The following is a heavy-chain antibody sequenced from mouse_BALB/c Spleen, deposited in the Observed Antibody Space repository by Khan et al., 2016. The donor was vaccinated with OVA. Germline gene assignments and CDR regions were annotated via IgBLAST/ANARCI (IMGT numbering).Heavy chain of an antibody. CDR2: IWSDGST. CDR1: GFSLTNYG. Sequence: QVQLKESGPGLVAPSQSLSITCTISGFSLTNYGVHWVRQPPGKGLEWLVVIWSDGSTTYNSALKSRMTISKDNSKRQVFLKMNSLQTDDTDMYFCARQPYYHYNIMDYWGQGPSVTVSS. V-gene: IGHV2-6-1*01. J-gene: IGHJ4*01. D-gene: IGHD2-10*01. CDR3: ARQPYYHYNIMDY.